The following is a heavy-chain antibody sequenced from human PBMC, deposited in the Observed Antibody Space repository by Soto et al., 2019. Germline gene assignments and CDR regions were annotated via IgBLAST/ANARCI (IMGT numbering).Heavy chain of an antibody. CDR2: IYWNDDK. J-gene: IGHJ4*02. CDR1: GFSLTTSGVA. CDR3: AHRPRMGSAYFYFEN. Sequence: QITLKESGPTLVKSTQTLTLTCSLSGFSLTTSGVAVGWIRQPPGKALEWLALIYWNDDKRYSPSLKSRLTITKDTSKNQLGLTMTNMDPVETATYYCAHRPRMGSAYFYFENWGQGSLVTVAP. V-gene: IGHV2-5*01. D-gene: IGHD3-22*01.